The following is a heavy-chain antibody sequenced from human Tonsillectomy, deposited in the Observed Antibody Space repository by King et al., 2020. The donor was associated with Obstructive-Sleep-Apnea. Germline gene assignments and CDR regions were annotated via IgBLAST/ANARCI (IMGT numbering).Heavy chain of an antibody. CDR2: IYYSGST. J-gene: IGHJ5*02. Sequence: QLQESGPGLVKPSETLSLTCTVSGGSISSSNYYWGWIRQPPGKGLEWIGSIYYSGSTNYNPSLMIRVTISVDTSKNQFSLKLSSLTAADTAVYYCARERRRYYDSSGYYNWFDPWGQGTLVTVSS. D-gene: IGHD3-22*01. V-gene: IGHV4-39*07. CDR3: ARERRRYYDSSGYYNWFDP. CDR1: GGSISSSNYY.